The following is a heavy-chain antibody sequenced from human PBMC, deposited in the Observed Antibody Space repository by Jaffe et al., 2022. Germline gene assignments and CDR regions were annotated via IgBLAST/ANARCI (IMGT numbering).Heavy chain of an antibody. J-gene: IGHJ4*02. CDR1: GFSLSTSGVG. CDR2: IYWNDDK. Sequence: QITLKESGPTLVKPTQTLTLTCTFSGFSLSTSGVGVGWIRQPPGKALEWLALIYWNDDKRYSPSLKSRLTITKDTSKNQVVLTMTNMDPVDTATYYCAHRPPFATIVDYWGQGTLVTVSS. CDR3: AHRPPFATIVDY. V-gene: IGHV2-5*01. D-gene: IGHD5-12*01.